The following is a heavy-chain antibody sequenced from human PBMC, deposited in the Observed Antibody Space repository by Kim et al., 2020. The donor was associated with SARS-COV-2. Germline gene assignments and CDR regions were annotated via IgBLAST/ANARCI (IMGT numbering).Heavy chain of an antibody. CDR2: IYYSGST. CDR3: ARARITRVVVVNAFDI. Sequence: SETLSLTCTVSGGSISSGGYYWSWIRQHPGKGLEWIGYIYYSGSTYYNPSLKSRVTISVDTSKYQFSLKLSSVTAADTAVYYCARARITRVVVVNAFDIWGQGTMVTVSS. CDR1: GGSISSGGYY. V-gene: IGHV4-31*03. D-gene: IGHD3-22*01. J-gene: IGHJ3*02.